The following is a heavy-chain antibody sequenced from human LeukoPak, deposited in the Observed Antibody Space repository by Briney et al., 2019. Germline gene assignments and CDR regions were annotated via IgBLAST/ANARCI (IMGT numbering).Heavy chain of an antibody. Sequence: PGGSLRLSCAASGFAFSSYSMTWVRQAPGKGLEWVSYISSSSSTIYYADSVKGRFTISRDNAKNSLYLQMNSLRAEDTAVSYCARRLVPAARALDYWGQGTLVTVSS. D-gene: IGHD2-2*01. CDR2: ISSSSSTI. CDR3: ARRLVPAARALDY. CDR1: GFAFSSYS. J-gene: IGHJ4*02. V-gene: IGHV3-48*01.